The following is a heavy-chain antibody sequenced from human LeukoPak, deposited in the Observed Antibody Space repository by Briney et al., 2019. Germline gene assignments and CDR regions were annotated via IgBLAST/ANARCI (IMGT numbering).Heavy chain of an antibody. CDR2: ISGSGGST. J-gene: IGHJ4*02. CDR1: GFTFSSYA. CDR3: AKGALTRPYYYYDSSGYYYAY. Sequence: GGSLRLSCAASGFTFSSYAMSWVRQAPGKGLEWVSAISGSGGSTYYADSVKGRFTISRDNSKNTLYLQMNSLRAEDTAVYYCAKGALTRPYYYYDSSGYYYAYWGQGTLVTVSS. V-gene: IGHV3-23*01. D-gene: IGHD3-22*01.